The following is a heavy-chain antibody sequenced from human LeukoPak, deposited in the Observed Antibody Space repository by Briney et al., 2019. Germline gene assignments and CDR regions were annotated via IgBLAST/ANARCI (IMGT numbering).Heavy chain of an antibody. V-gene: IGHV1-18*01. J-gene: IGHJ3*02. D-gene: IGHD3-10*01. CDR3: ARDRGRAHDAFDI. CDR1: GYTFSSYG. CDR2: ISGYNGNT. Sequence: GASVKVSCKASGYTFSSYGIIWVRQAPGQGLECMGWISGYNGNTNYAQKLQGRVTMTTDTSTTTAYMELRSLRSDDTAVYYCARDRGRAHDAFDIWGQGTMVTVSS.